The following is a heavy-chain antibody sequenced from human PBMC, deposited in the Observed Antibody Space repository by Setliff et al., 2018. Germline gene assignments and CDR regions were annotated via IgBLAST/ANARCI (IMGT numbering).Heavy chain of an antibody. CDR1: DGSSSGYY. V-gene: IGHV4-38-2*02. CDR2: IHHSGEA. J-gene: IGHJ6*04. Sequence: PSETLSLTCTVSDGSSSGYYWGWIRQPPGKGLEWIVNIHHSGEAYYNPSLKSRVTISVDTSKNQFSLQLSSVTAADTAVYYCARMSGFLYIDVWGKGTTVTVSS. D-gene: IGHD3-3*01. CDR3: ARMSGFLYIDV.